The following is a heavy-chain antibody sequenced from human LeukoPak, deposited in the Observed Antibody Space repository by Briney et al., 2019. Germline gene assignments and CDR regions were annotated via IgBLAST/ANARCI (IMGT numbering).Heavy chain of an antibody. D-gene: IGHD4-11*01. CDR2: INPNSGGT. CDR3: ARVPINDYTLDY. J-gene: IGHJ4*02. CDR1: GYTFIGYY. V-gene: IGHV1-2*02. Sequence: ASVKVSCKASGYTFIGYYMHWVRQAPGQGLEWMGWINPNSGGTDYAQKFQGRVTMTRDTSISTAYMELTRLRSDDTAVYYCARVPINDYTLDYWGQGTLVTVSS.